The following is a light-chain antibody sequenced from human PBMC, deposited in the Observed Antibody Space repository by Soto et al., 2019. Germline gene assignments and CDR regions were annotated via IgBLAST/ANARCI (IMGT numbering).Light chain of an antibody. J-gene: IGLJ2*01. CDR3: AAWDDSLNGPV. CDR1: TSNIGTNT. V-gene: IGLV1-44*01. CDR2: SNN. Sequence: QSALTQPPSASGTPGQRVSISCSGSTSNIGTNTVQWYQQFPGMAPKLLIYSNNQRPSGVPDRFSGSKSGTSASLALSGLQSEDEADYYCAAWDDSLNGPVFGGGIKLTVL.